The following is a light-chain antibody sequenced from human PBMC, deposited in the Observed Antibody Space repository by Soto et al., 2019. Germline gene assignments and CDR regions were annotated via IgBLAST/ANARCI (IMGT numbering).Light chain of an antibody. V-gene: IGLV2-23*01. CDR3: CSYAGSSWV. J-gene: IGLJ3*02. CDR2: EGS. CDR1: SSDVGSYNL. Sequence: QSALTQPASVSGSPGQSITISCTGTSSDVGSYNLVSWYQQHPGKAPKLMIYEGSKRPSGVSNRFSGSKSGNTASLTIYGIQAEDDADDYCCSYAGSSWVFGAGTKFTVL.